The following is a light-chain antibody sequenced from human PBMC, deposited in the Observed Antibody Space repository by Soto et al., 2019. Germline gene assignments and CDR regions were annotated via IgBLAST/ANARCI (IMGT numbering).Light chain of an antibody. Sequence: QSALTQPSSASGSPGQSVTISCTGTSSDVGGYNFVSWYQQYPGKAPKLMIYEVSKRPSGVPDRFSGSKSGNTASLTVSGLQAEDEADYYCSSYAGNNNVFGGGTKLTVL. J-gene: IGLJ2*01. CDR2: EVS. CDR1: SSDVGGYNF. V-gene: IGLV2-8*01. CDR3: SSYAGNNNV.